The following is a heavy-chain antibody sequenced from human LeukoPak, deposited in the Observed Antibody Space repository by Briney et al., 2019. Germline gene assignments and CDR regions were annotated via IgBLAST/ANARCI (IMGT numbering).Heavy chain of an antibody. D-gene: IGHD1-20*01. CDR1: RFPSSSYA. Sequence: GGSLRLFCAASRFPSSSYAMSWARQPPGKGLERVSGITGSGCSKNYADSVKGRLTISRDNSKNTLYLQMNSLRAEDTAIYYCARSPYNWNYGDYWGQGTLVTVSS. J-gene: IGHJ4*02. V-gene: IGHV3-23*01. CDR3: ARSPYNWNYGDY. CDR2: ITGSGCSK.